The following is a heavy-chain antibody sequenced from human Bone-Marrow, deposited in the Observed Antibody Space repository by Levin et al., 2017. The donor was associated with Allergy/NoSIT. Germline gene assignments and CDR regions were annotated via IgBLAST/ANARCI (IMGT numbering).Heavy chain of an antibody. D-gene: IGHD2-2*01. CDR3: ARSPYCTTSSCFSLFDY. CDR2: IYHNGIT. CDR1: GASVSGADYY. V-gene: IGHV4-30-4*01. Sequence: SETLSLTCTVSGASVSGADYYWSWIRQPPGKGLEWVGYIYHNGITFYSPSLKSRLTISLDTSKNHFSLNLNSVTAADTAVYYCARSPYCTTSSCFSLFDYWGQGALVTVSS. J-gene: IGHJ4*02.